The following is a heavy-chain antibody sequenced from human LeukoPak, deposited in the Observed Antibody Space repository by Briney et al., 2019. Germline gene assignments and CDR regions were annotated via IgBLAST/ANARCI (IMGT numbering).Heavy chain of an antibody. Sequence: SETLSLTCAVYGGSFSGYYWSWIRQPPGKGLEWIGEINHSGSTNYNPSLKSRVTISVDTSKNQFSLKLSSVTAADTAVYYCAREKLWPNWFDPWGQGTLVTVSS. CDR3: AREKLWPNWFDP. V-gene: IGHV4-34*01. D-gene: IGHD5-18*01. CDR1: GGSFSGYY. CDR2: INHSGST. J-gene: IGHJ5*02.